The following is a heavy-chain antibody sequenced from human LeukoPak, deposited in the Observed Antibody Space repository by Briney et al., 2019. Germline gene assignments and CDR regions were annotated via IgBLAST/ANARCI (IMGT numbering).Heavy chain of an antibody. Sequence: ASVKVSCTASGYTFTGYYMHWVRQAPGQGLEWMGWINPNSGGTNYAQKFQGRVTMTRDTSISTAYMELSRLRSDDTAVYYCARGYCSSTSCYSDYWGQGTLVTVSS. V-gene: IGHV1-2*02. CDR3: ARGYCSSTSCYSDY. D-gene: IGHD2-2*01. CDR2: INPNSGGT. CDR1: GYTFTGYY. J-gene: IGHJ4*02.